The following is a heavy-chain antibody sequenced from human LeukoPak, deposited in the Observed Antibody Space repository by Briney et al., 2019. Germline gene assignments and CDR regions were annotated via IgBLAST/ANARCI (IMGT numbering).Heavy chain of an antibody. Sequence: SETLSLTCAVSGGSISSGGYSWSWIRQPPGMGLEWIGYIYHSGSTYYNPSLKSRVTISVDRSKNQFSLKLSSVTAADTAVYYCARDPGVAAFDIWGQGTMVTVSS. CDR2: IYHSGST. CDR1: GGSISSGGYS. J-gene: IGHJ3*02. CDR3: ARDPGVAAFDI. V-gene: IGHV4-30-2*01. D-gene: IGHD3-10*01.